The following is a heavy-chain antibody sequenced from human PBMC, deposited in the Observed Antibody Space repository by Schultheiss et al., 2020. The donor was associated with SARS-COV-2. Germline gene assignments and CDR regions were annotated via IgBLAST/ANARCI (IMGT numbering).Heavy chain of an antibody. Sequence: SQTLSLTCSVSGGSISSGDYYWSWIRQPPGKGLEWIGYIYYSGSTYYNPSLKSRVTISVDTSKNQFSLKLSSVTAADTAVYYCAREGIAAAYGMDVWGQGTTVTVSS. J-gene: IGHJ6*02. CDR1: GGSISSGDYY. V-gene: IGHV4-30-4*01. D-gene: IGHD6-13*01. CDR2: IYYSGST. CDR3: AREGIAAAYGMDV.